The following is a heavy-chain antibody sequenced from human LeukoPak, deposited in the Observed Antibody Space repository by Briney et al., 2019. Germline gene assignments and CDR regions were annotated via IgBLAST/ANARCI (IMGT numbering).Heavy chain of an antibody. J-gene: IGHJ4*02. D-gene: IGHD6-13*01. CDR2: ISWNSGSL. CDR1: GFTFDDYA. V-gene: IGHV3-9*01. Sequence: PGRSLRLSCAASGFTFDDYAMHWVRQAPGKGLEWVSGISWNSGSLGYADSVKGRFTISRDNAKNSLYLQMNSLRAEDTALYYCAKDEDSSSWYFDYWGQGTLVTVSS. CDR3: AKDEDSSSWYFDY.